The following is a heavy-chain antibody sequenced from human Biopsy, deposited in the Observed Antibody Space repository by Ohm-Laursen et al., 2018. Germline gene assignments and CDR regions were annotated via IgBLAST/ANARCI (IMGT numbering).Heavy chain of an antibody. CDR1: GDSLTSGPEN. CDR3: ARGRRTSGWPYFDN. Sequence: SDTLSLTCTVSGDSLTSGPENWSWLRQSPGQGLEYIGFIYSGGNTNYNPSLKHRVTMSVDTSKNQFYLKLYSVTAADTAVYYCARGRRTSGWPYFDNWGQGALVIVSP. V-gene: IGHV4-61*01. CDR2: IYSGGNT. D-gene: IGHD6-19*01. J-gene: IGHJ4*02.